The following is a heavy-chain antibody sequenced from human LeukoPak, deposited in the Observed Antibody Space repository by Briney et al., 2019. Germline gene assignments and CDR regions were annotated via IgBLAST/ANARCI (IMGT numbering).Heavy chain of an antibody. J-gene: IGHJ4*02. V-gene: IGHV1-2*02. D-gene: IGHD5-24*01. CDR1: GGTFSSYY. CDR2: VNPTSGGT. CDR3: ARVVVRDANNYKDY. Sequence: ASVKVSCKASGGTFSSYYMHWVRQAPGQGLEWMGWVNPTSGGTNYAQKFQGRVTMTRDTSISTAYMELSRLRSDDTAVYYCARVVVRDANNYKDYWGQGTLVTVSS.